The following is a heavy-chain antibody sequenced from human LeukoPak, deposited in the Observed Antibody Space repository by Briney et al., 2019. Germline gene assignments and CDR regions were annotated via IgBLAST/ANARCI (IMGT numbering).Heavy chain of an antibody. D-gene: IGHD3-9*01. J-gene: IGHJ4*02. CDR2: ITGSDGTS. CDR1: GFTFTNYA. CDR3: AKWGDYDILTGYYVPDY. V-gene: IGHV3-23*01. Sequence: GGSLRLSCVASGFTFTNYAMSWVRQAPGKGLEWVSAITGSDGTSHYADSVKGRFTISRDNSKNTLYLQVNSLRAEDTAVYYCAKWGDYDILTGYYVPDYWGQGTLVSVSS.